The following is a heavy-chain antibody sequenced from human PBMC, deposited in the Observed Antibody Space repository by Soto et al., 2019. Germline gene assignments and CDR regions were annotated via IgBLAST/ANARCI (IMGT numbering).Heavy chain of an antibody. CDR1: GGSISSSSYY. J-gene: IGHJ6*03. Sequence: QLQLQESGPGLVKPSETLSLTCTVSGGSISSSSYYWGWIRQPPGKGLEWIGSIYYSGSTYYNPPLKSRVTISVDTSKNQFSLKLSSVTAADTAVYYCARQDSGYYYYYLDVWGKGTTVTVSS. D-gene: IGHD2-15*01. V-gene: IGHV4-39*01. CDR2: IYYSGST. CDR3: ARQDSGYYYYYLDV.